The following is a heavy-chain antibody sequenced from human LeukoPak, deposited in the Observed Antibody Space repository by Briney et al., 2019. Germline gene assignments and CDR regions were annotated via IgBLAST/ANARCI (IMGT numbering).Heavy chain of an antibody. J-gene: IGHJ5*02. CDR2: IKQDGSEK. CDR1: GFTFSSYW. Sequence: GGSLRLSCAASGFTFSSYWMSWVRQAPGKGLEWVANIKQDGSEKYYVDSVKGRFTISRDNAKNSLYLQMNSLRAEDTAVYYCASPGAYGDYAWFDPWGQGTLVTVSS. D-gene: IGHD4-17*01. V-gene: IGHV3-7*01. CDR3: ASPGAYGDYAWFDP.